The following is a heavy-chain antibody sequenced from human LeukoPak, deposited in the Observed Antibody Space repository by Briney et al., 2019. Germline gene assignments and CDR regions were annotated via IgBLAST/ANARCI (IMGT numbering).Heavy chain of an antibody. CDR3: ARDLVEATRFGFDY. J-gene: IGHJ4*02. D-gene: IGHD1-26*01. CDR2: MYSGGST. V-gene: IGHV3-66*01. CDR1: GLTVSNNY. Sequence: GGSLRLSCAASGLTVSNNYMSWVRQAPGKGLEWVSIMYSGGSTYYADSVKGRFTISRDNSKNTLYLQLNSLRAEDTAVYYCARDLVEATRFGFDYWGQGTLVTVSS.